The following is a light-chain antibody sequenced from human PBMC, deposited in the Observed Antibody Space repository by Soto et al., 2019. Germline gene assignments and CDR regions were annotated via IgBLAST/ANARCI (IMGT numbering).Light chain of an antibody. CDR1: QSINSY. V-gene: IGKV1-39*01. CDR3: QQSYSTPGT. J-gene: IGKJ1*01. Sequence: DLQMTQSPSSLSASVGDRVTITCRASQSINSYLNWYQQKPGKAPKLLIYSASSLQSGVPSRFSGSGSGTDFTLTINSLQPEDVAAYYCQQSYSTPGTFGQGTKVEIK. CDR2: SAS.